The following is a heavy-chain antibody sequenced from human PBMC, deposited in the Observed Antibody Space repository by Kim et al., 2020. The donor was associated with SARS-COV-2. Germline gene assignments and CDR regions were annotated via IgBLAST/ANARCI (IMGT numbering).Heavy chain of an antibody. CDR3: ARVSSSSWYFDY. V-gene: IGHV3-7*01. J-gene: IGHJ4*02. Sequence: YYVDAVKGRFTISRDNAKNSLYLQMNSLRAEDTAVYYCARVSSSSWYFDYWGQGTLVTVSS. D-gene: IGHD6-13*01.